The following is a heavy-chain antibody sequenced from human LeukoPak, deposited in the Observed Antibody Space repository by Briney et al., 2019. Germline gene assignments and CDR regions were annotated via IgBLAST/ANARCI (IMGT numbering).Heavy chain of an antibody. CDR3: AIIAADIDY. V-gene: IGHV5-51*01. J-gene: IGHJ4*02. D-gene: IGHD6-13*01. CDR2: FYPGDSDT. Sequence: GGSLQISRKGSGSRFTSYWVGWLRQLPGKGLEGVGIFYPGDSDTRYSPSFQGQVTISADKSISTAYLQWSSLKAADTAMYYRAIIAADIDYWGQGTLVTVSS. CDR1: GSRFTSYW.